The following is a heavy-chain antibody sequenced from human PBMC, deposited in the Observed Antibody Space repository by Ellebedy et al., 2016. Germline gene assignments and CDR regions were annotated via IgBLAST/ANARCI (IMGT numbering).Heavy chain of an antibody. CDR1: GYTFTSYG. D-gene: IGHD2-2*01. CDR3: ARERDLAYQLSYDAFDI. V-gene: IGHV1-18*01. CDR2: ISAYNGNT. J-gene: IGHJ3*02. Sequence: ASVKVSCXASGYTFTSYGISWVRQAPGQGLEWMGWISAYNGNTNYAQKLQGRVTMTTDTSTSTAYMELRSLRSDDTAVYYCARERDLAYQLSYDAFDIWGQGTMVTVSS.